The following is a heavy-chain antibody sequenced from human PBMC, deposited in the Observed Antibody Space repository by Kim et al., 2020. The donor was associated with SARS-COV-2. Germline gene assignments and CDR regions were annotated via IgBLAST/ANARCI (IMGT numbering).Heavy chain of an antibody. Sequence: GSTNYNPSLKSRVTISVDTSKNQFSLKLSSVTAADTAVYYCARLTWITSYWGQGTLVTVSS. CDR3: ARLTWITSY. J-gene: IGHJ4*02. D-gene: IGHD3-16*01. CDR2: GST. V-gene: IGHV4-34*01.